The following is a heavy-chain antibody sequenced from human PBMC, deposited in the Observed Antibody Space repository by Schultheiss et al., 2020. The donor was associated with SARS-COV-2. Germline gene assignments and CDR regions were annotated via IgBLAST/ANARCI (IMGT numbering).Heavy chain of an antibody. V-gene: IGHV4-39*01. J-gene: IGHJ4*02. D-gene: IGHD6-19*01. CDR2: IYYSGST. CDR1: GGSISSGSYY. Sequence: SETLSLTCTVSGGSISSGSYYWGWIRQPPGKGLEWIGSIYYSGSTYYNPSLKSRVTISVDTSKNQFSLKLSSVTAADTAVYYCARVNSGWLFDYWGQGTLVTVSS. CDR3: ARVNSGWLFDY.